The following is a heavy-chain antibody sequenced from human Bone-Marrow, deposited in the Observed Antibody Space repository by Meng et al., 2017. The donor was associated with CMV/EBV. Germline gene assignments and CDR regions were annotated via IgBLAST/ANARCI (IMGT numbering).Heavy chain of an antibody. CDR2: IRYEGSNK. CDR1: GFTFSSYG. D-gene: IGHD3-3*01. CDR3: TKILFGYDFWSCCQNSNDAFDI. V-gene: IGHV3-30*02. J-gene: IGHJ3*02. Sequence: GESLKISCAASGFTFSSYGMHWVRQAPGKGLKWVAFIRYEGSNKYYADSVKGRFTISRDNSKNTLYLQMNSLRAEDRAVYYCTKILFGYDFWSCCQNSNDAFDIWGQGTMVTVSS.